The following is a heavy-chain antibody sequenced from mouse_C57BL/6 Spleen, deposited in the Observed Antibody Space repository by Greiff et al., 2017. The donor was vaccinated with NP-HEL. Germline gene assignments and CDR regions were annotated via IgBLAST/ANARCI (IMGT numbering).Heavy chain of an antibody. J-gene: IGHJ2*01. CDR2: ISYDGSN. Sequence: EVQLVESGPGLVKPSQSLSLTCSVTGYSITSGYYWNWIRQFPGNKLEWMGYISYDGSNNYNPSLKNRISITRDTSKNQFFLKLNSVTTEDTATYYCARRRYGNYYYFDYWGQGTTLTVSS. CDR3: ARRRYGNYYYFDY. V-gene: IGHV3-6*01. D-gene: IGHD2-1*01. CDR1: GYSITSGYY.